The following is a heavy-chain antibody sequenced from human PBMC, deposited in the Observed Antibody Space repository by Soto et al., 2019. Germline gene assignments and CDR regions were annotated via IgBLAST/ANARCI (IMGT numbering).Heavy chain of an antibody. CDR1: GFTFNRYS. CDR2: ISSTTNYI. CDR3: PREYEDLTSNFDY. V-gene: IGHV3-21*06. D-gene: IGHD3-3*01. Sequence: SLRLACGASGFTFNRYSMNLVRQAPGKGLEWVSSISSTTNYIYYGDSMKGRFTISRDNAKNSLYLEMNSLRAEDTAVYYCPREYEDLTSNFDYWGQGTLVTVSS. J-gene: IGHJ4*02.